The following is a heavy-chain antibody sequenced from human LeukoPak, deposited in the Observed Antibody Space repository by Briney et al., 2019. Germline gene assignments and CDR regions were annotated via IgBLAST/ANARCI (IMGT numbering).Heavy chain of an antibody. CDR2: IYSGSST. V-gene: IGHV3-53*01. J-gene: IGHJ4*02. CDR3: AKDRTATVPTDY. CDR1: GFTVSSVY. Sequence: GGSLRLSCAASGFTVSSVYMSWVRQAPGKGLEWVSLIYSGSSTYYADSVKGRFTISRDNSKNTLYLQMNSLRAEDTAVYYCAKDRTATVPTDYWGQGTLVTVSS. D-gene: IGHD4-17*01.